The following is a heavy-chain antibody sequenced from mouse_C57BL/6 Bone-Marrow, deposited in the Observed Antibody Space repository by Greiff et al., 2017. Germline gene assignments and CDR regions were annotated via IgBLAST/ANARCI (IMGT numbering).Heavy chain of an antibody. Sequence: EVKLVESGGGLVKPGGSLKLSCAASGFTFSDYGMHWVRQAPEKGLEWVAYISSGSSTIYYADTVKGRFTISRDNAKNTLFLQMTSLRSEDTAMYYCARGAGQAGFAYWGQGTRVTVSA. J-gene: IGHJ3*01. CDR1: GFTFSDYG. D-gene: IGHD3-2*02. CDR2: ISSGSSTI. V-gene: IGHV5-17*01. CDR3: ARGAGQAGFAY.